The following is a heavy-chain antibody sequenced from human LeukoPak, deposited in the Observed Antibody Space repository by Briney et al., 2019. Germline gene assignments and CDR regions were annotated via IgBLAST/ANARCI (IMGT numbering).Heavy chain of an antibody. Sequence: PSETLSLTCTVSGGSISSYYWSWIRQPPGKGLEWIGYIYYSGSTNYNPSLKSRVTISVDTSKNQFSLKLSSVTAADTAVYYCARAMYSGSWYPQYYFDYWGQGTLVTVSS. CDR3: ARAMYSGSWYPQYYFDY. CDR2: IYYSGST. CDR1: GGSISSYY. D-gene: IGHD6-13*01. V-gene: IGHV4-59*08. J-gene: IGHJ4*02.